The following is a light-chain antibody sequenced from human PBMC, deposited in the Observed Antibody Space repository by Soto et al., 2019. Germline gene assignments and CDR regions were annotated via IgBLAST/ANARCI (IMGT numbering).Light chain of an antibody. CDR2: DTS. V-gene: IGLV7-46*01. Sequence: QAVVTQESSPTASPGGTVTLTCGPSTGAVTSNHHPYWFQQKAGQAPRTLIYDTSNKNSWTPARFSGSLLGDKAALTLSGAQPEDEAQYYCLLSYNAARVFGGGTKVTVL. J-gene: IGLJ2*01. CDR3: LLSYNAARV. CDR1: TGAVTSNHH.